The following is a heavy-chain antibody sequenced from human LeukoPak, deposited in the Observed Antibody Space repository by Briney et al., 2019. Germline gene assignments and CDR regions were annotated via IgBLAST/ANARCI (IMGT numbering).Heavy chain of an antibody. CDR1: GGSISSSSYY. Sequence: SETLSLTCSVSGGSISSSSYYWGWIRQPPGKGLEWIGSIDYSGNTCYKPSLRSRVSISVDTSKNQFSLKLSSVTAADTALYYCARHVCGGDCYFTNWGQGTLVTVSS. CDR3: ARHVCGGDCYFTN. V-gene: IGHV4-39*01. J-gene: IGHJ4*02. D-gene: IGHD2-21*02. CDR2: IDYSGNT.